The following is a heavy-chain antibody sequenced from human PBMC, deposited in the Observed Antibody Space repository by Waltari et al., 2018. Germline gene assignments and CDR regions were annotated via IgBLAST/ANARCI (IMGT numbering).Heavy chain of an antibody. Sequence: QVQLVQSGAEVKKPGASVKVSCKASGYTFTGSYMPWVRQAPGQGLEWMGWINPNSGGTNYAQKFQGRVTMTRDTSISTAYMELSRLRSDDTAVYYCAREHNIVVVPAAPEVGFDPWGQGTLVTVSS. CDR3: AREHNIVVVPAAPEVGFDP. J-gene: IGHJ5*02. CDR1: GYTFTGSY. D-gene: IGHD2-2*01. V-gene: IGHV1-2*02. CDR2: INPNSGGT.